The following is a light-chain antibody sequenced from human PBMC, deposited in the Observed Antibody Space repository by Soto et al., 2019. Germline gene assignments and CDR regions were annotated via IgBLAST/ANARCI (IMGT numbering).Light chain of an antibody. CDR3: QQSYSPPYT. CDR2: AAS. CDR1: QSISSY. V-gene: IGKV1-39*01. Sequence: DIQMTQSPSSLTASVGDRVTITCRASQSISSYLNWYQQKPGKAPKLLIYAASSLQSGVSSRFSGSGSGTDFTLTISSPQPEDFANYYCQQSYSPPYTFGQGTKLEIK. J-gene: IGKJ2*01.